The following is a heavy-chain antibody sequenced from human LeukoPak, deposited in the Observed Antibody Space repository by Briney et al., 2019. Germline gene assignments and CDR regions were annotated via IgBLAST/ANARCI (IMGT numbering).Heavy chain of an antibody. CDR2: ITGAGSST. Sequence: GGSLRLSCAASGFTFKSYGTTCVRQVPGKGLEWVSSITGAGSSTKYADSVNGRFTISRDNSKNTVSLQMTGLRAEDTAVYYCARKVAVAMDLDYWGQGTLVTVSS. CDR3: ARKVAVAMDLDY. D-gene: IGHD5-18*01. V-gene: IGHV3-23*01. J-gene: IGHJ4*02. CDR1: GFTFKSYG.